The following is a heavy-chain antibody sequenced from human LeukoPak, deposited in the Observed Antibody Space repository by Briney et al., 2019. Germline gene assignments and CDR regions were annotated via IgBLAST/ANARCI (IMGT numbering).Heavy chain of an antibody. Sequence: SETLSLTCAVYGGSFSAYYWSWIRQPPGKGLEWIGEINHSGSTNYNPSLKSRVTISVDTSKNQFSLKLSSVTAADTAVYYCARHDYSSGVLDYWGQGTLVTVSS. CDR3: ARHDYSSGVLDY. CDR1: GGSFSAYY. CDR2: INHSGST. V-gene: IGHV4-34*01. D-gene: IGHD6-19*01. J-gene: IGHJ4*02.